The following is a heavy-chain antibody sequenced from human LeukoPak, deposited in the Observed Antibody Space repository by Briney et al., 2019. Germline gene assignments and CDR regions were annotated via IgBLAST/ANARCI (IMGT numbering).Heavy chain of an antibody. V-gene: IGHV3-21*01. J-gene: IGHJ5*02. CDR1: GITFSIST. CDR3: ARAGSGRSPDWFDP. CDR2: ISSRSGHM. D-gene: IGHD1-26*01. Sequence: GGSLRLSCAASGITFSISTMNWVRQAPGKGLEWVSSISSRSGHMYYADSVKGRFTISRDNAKNSLYLQLNTLRVEDTAVYYCARAGSGRSPDWFDPWGQGTLVTVSS.